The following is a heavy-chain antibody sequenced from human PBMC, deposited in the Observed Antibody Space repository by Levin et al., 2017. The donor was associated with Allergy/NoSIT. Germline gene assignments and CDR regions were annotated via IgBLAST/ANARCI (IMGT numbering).Heavy chain of an antibody. CDR2: INPKSGDT. V-gene: IGHV1-2*02. D-gene: IGHD5-12*01. Sequence: ASVKVSCKASGYSFTGYYMHWVRQAPGQGLEWMGCINPKSGDTNYAQKFQGRVTMTSDTSISTAYMEVNRLQYDDTAVYYCASKANGYSGNDYECYFDYWGQGTLVTVSS. J-gene: IGHJ4*02. CDR3: ASKANGYSGNDYECYFDY. CDR1: GYSFTGYY.